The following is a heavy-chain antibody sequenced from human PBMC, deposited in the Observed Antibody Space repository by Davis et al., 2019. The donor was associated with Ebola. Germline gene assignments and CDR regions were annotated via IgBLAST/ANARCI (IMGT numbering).Heavy chain of an antibody. CDR1: GYTFTGYG. J-gene: IGHJ4*02. CDR2: ISGYSGNT. V-gene: IGHV1-18*04. CDR3: ARDIEWSVDY. D-gene: IGHD3-3*01. Sequence: AASVKVSCKASGYTFTGYGISWVRQAPGQGLEWLGWISGYSGNTNYAQKLQGRVIVTTDTSTSTAYMELRNLRSDDTAVYYCARDIEWSVDYWGQGTVVTVSS.